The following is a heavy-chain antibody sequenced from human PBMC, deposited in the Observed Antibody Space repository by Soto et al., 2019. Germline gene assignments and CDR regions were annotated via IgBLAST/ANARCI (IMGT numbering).Heavy chain of an antibody. CDR2: IYYSGST. D-gene: IGHD6-19*01. V-gene: IGHV4-59*01. CDR3: ARSGIAVAIFDY. J-gene: IGHJ4*02. Sequence: SETLSLTCTVSGGSISSYYWSWIRQPPGKGLEWIGYIYYSGSTNYNPSLKSRVTISVDTSKNQFSLKLSSVTAADTAVYYCARSGIAVAIFDYWGQGTLVTVSS. CDR1: GGSISSYY.